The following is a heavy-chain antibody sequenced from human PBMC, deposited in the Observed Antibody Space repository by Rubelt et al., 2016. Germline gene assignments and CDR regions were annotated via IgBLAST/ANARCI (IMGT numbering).Heavy chain of an antibody. J-gene: IGHJ4*02. V-gene: IGHV4-59*08. CDR2: INHSGNT. D-gene: IGHD1-1*01. CDR3: ARRTTGAQTYFDY. CDR1: GGSIGSYY. Sequence: QVQLQESGPGLVKPSETLSLTCTVSGGSIGSYYWSWIRQPPGKGLEWIGEINHSGNTNYNPSTKSVVTIPGATSKNQLSLKLSSVTAADTAVYYCARRTTGAQTYFDYWGQGTLVTVSS.